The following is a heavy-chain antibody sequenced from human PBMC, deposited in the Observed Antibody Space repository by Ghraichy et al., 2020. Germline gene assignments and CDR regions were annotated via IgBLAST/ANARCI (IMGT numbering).Heavy chain of an antibody. J-gene: IGHJ5*02. CDR2: IDHSGDS. D-gene: IGHD2-21*02. Sequence: SETLSLTCTVYGGSFSDFHWSWIRQTPGDGLRWIGEIDHSGDSYYNPSLDGRFTISVDTSKSQFSLTVYSVTAAETAVYYCARGRSTDCPDWLCRRNRQSRGFEPVFWFDPWGQGPQVTVTS. V-gene: IGHV4-34*01. CDR1: GGSFSDFH. CDR3: ARGRSTDCPDWLCRRNRQSRGFEPVFWFDP.